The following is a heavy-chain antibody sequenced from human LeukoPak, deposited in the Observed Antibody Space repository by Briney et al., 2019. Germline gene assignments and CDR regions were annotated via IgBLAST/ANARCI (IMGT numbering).Heavy chain of an antibody. J-gene: IGHJ4*02. V-gene: IGHV3-74*01. CDR2: IKSDGRSI. CDR1: GFTFSSYW. Sequence: GGSLRLSCAASGFTFSSYWMHWVRQAPGKGLVWVSRIKSDGRSISYADSVRARFTISRDNAKNTLYLQMNSLRAEDTAVYYCARDGYSYGHDFDYWGQGTLVTVSS. D-gene: IGHD5-18*01. CDR3: ARDGYSYGHDFDY.